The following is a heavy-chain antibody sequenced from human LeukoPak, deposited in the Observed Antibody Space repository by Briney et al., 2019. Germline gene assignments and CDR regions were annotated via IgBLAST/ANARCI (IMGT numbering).Heavy chain of an antibody. CDR2: IFLADSDT. D-gene: IGHD6-25*01. V-gene: IGHV5-51*01. Sequence: GETLKISCQASGYKFTNYWIGWVRQMPGKGLEWMGVIFLADSDTRYSPSFEGQVTISADKSIYTAYLQWSSLQTSDTAIYYCATHEVTAAAGTEFDSWGQGTLVTVSS. CDR3: ATHEVTAAAGTEFDS. J-gene: IGHJ4*02. CDR1: GYKFTNYW.